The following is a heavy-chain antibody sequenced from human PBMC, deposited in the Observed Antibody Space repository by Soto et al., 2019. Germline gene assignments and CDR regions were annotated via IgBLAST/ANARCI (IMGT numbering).Heavy chain of an antibody. Sequence: GGSLRLSCAASGFTVSSNYMSWVRQAPGKGLEWVSVIYSGGSTYYADSVKGRFTISRDNSKNTLYLQMNSLRAEDTAVYYCARDNYCSSASCYEVPWFDPWGQGTLVTVSS. D-gene: IGHD2-2*01. CDR2: IYSGGST. CDR3: ARDNYCSSASCYEVPWFDP. J-gene: IGHJ5*02. V-gene: IGHV3-66*01. CDR1: GFTVSSNY.